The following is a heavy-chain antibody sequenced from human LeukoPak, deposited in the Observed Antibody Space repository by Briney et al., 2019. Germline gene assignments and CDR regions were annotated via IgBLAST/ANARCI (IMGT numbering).Heavy chain of an antibody. CDR2: IYYSGST. Sequence: SGTLSLTCTVSGGSISSYYWSWIRQPPGKGLEWIGYIYYSGSTNYNPSLKSRVTISVDTSKNQFSLKLSSVTAADTAVYYCARGCSGGSCPYDYWGQGTLVTVSS. D-gene: IGHD2-15*01. CDR1: GGSISSYY. J-gene: IGHJ4*02. V-gene: IGHV4-59*08. CDR3: ARGCSGGSCPYDY.